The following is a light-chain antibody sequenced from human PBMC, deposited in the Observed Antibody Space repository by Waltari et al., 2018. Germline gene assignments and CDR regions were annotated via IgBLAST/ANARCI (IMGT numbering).Light chain of an antibody. CDR3: QQYGSSPIT. CDR1: QSVSSSY. Sequence: EIVLTQSPATLSLSPGEGATLPCGASQSVSSSYLAWYQQKPGLTPRLLIYDASSRATGIPDRFSGSGSGTDFTLTISRLEPEDFAVYYCQQYGSSPITFGQGTRLEIK. J-gene: IGKJ5*01. V-gene: IGKV3D-20*01. CDR2: DAS.